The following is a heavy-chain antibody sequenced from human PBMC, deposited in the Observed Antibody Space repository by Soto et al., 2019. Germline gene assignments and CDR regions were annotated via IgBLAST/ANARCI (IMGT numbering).Heavy chain of an antibody. Sequence: QVQLQQWGAGLLTPSETLSLTCAVYGGSFSGYYWSWIRQPPGKGLEWIGEINHSGSTNYNPSLKSRVTISVDTSKNQFSLKLSSVTAADTAVYYCARGMSYDFWSGRRWFDPWGQGTLVTVSS. J-gene: IGHJ5*02. D-gene: IGHD3-3*01. CDR2: INHSGST. CDR3: ARGMSYDFWSGRRWFDP. CDR1: GGSFSGYY. V-gene: IGHV4-34*01.